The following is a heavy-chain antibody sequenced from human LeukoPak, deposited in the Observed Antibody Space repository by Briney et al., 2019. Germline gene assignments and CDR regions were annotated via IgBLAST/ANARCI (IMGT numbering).Heavy chain of an antibody. CDR3: ARLSKIATAGPNYYHSMDV. CDR1: GGSITNYY. J-gene: IGHJ6*02. V-gene: IGHV4-59*01. CDR2: IYYSGST. Sequence: SETLFLTCTVSGGSITNYYWTWIWQPPGKGLGWIGYIYYSGSTNYNPSLKSRVTISVDTSKNQFSLKLSSVTAADTALYYCARLSKIATAGPNYYHSMDVWGQGTTVTVSS. D-gene: IGHD6-13*01.